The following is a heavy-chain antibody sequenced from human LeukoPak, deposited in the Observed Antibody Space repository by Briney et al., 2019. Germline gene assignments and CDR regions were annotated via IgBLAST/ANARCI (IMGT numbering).Heavy chain of an antibody. V-gene: IGHV1-2*02. CDR1: GYTFTGYY. J-gene: IGHJ4*02. CDR3: ARRGRGDLAGLFDY. Sequence: ASLKLSCKASGYTFTGYYMHWVRQAPGQGLEWMGWINPNSGGTNYAQKFKGRVTMTRDTAISTAYMELSRLRSDDTAVYYCARRGRGDLAGLFDYWGQGTLVTVSS. CDR2: INPNSGGT. D-gene: IGHD3-10*01.